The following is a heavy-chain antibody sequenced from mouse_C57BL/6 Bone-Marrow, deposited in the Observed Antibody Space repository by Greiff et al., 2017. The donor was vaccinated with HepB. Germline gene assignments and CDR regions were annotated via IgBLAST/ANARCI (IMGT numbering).Heavy chain of an antibody. CDR3: TTRVYDYGDY. D-gene: IGHD2-4*01. Sequence: EVQLQQSGAELVRPGASVKLSCTASGFNIKDDYMHWVKQRPEQGLEWIGWIDPENGDTEYASKFQGKATITADTSSNTAYLQLSSLTSEDTAGYYCTTRVYDYGDYWGQGTTLTVSS. J-gene: IGHJ2*01. CDR1: GFNIKDDY. V-gene: IGHV14-4*01. CDR2: IDPENGDT.